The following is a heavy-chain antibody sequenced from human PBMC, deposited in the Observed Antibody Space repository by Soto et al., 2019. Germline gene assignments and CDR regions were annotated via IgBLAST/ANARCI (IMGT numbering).Heavy chain of an antibody. J-gene: IGHJ6*02. D-gene: IGHD2-15*01. V-gene: IGHV4-34*01. CDR2: INHSGST. CDR1: GGSFSGYY. CDR3: ARADCSGGSCPYYYYGMDV. Sequence: SETLSLTCAVYGGSFSGYYWSWIRQPPGKGLEWIGEINHSGSTNYNPSLKSRVTISVDTSKNQFSLKLSSVTAADTAVYYCARADCSGGSCPYYYYGMDVWGRGTTVTVS.